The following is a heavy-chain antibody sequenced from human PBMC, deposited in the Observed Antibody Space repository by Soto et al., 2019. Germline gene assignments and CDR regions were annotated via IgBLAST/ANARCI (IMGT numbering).Heavy chain of an antibody. CDR2: ISPNGGNT. V-gene: IGHV3-23*01. Sequence: GGSLRLSCAASGFTFSHYGMNWVRQAPGKGLEWVSTISPNGGNTHYADSVKGRFTISRDNSKNTFFLQMNSLRADDTAVYYCGRDAGVADEMFDYWGQGTQVTVSS. CDR1: GFTFSHYG. J-gene: IGHJ4*02. D-gene: IGHD2-8*01. CDR3: GRDAGVADEMFDY.